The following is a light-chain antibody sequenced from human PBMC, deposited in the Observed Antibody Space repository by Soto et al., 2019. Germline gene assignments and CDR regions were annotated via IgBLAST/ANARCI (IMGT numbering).Light chain of an antibody. V-gene: IGKV1-8*01. J-gene: IGKJ3*01. Sequence: AIRMTQSPSSLSASTGDRVTITCRASQGISSYLAWYQQKPGKAPKLLIYAASTLQSGVPSRFSGSGSGTDLTLTISCLQSEDFATYYCQQYYSYPIFTFGPGTKVDIK. CDR3: QQYYSYPIFT. CDR1: QGISSY. CDR2: AAS.